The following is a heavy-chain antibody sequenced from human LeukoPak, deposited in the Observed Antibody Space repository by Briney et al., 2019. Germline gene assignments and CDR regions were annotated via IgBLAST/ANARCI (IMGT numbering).Heavy chain of an antibody. J-gene: IGHJ4*02. CDR3: ARLGELSSDDY. Sequence: ASVKVSCKASGYTFTSYDINWVRQAAGQGPEWMGWMNPNSGHTGYAQKFRGRVSITRNTAISTAYMELSSLISEDTAVYYCARLGELSSDDYWGQGTLSPSP. CDR2: MNPNSGHT. D-gene: IGHD3-16*02. V-gene: IGHV1-8*03. CDR1: GYTFTSYD.